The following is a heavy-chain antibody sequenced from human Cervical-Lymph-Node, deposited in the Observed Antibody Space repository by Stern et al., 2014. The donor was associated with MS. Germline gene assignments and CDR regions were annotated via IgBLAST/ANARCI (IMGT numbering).Heavy chain of an antibody. V-gene: IGHV1-69*06. D-gene: IGHD2-8*02. J-gene: IGHJ4*02. CDR3: ASSLVASGH. CDR1: GGTFRTHP. CDR2: IIPFLNTA. Sequence: VQLVQSGAEVKKPGSSVKVSCKASGGTFRTHPITWVRQAPGLGLEWMGGIIPFLNTANYAQKFQGRITITADKPTGTNYMEISSLRSDDTAIYYCASSLVASGHWGQGTLVIVS.